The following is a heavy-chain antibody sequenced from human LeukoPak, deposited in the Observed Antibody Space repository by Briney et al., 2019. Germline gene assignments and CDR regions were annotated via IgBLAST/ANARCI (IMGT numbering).Heavy chain of an antibody. D-gene: IGHD6-13*01. Sequence: SETLSLTCTVSGGSISSSSYYWGWIRQPPGTGLEWIGSIYYSGSTYYNPSLKSRVTISVDTSKNQFSLKLSSVTAADTAVYYCARGQQLTFDIWGQGTMVTVSS. J-gene: IGHJ3*02. CDR3: ARGQQLTFDI. CDR1: GGSISSSSYY. CDR2: IYYSGST. V-gene: IGHV4-39*01.